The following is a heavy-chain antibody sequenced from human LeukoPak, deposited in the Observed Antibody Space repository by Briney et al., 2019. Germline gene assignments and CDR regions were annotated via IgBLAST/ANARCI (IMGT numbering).Heavy chain of an antibody. D-gene: IGHD6-6*01. CDR1: GFTLTSSA. J-gene: IGHJ4*02. CDR3: AAVDSSSSAYQLDY. V-gene: IGHV1-58*02. CDR2: IVVGSGNT. Sequence: ASVKVSCKASGFTLTSSAMQWVRQARGQRLEWIGWIVVGSGNTNYAQKFQERVTITRDMSTSTAYMELSSLRSEDTAVYYCAAVDSSSSAYQLDYWGQGTLVTVSS.